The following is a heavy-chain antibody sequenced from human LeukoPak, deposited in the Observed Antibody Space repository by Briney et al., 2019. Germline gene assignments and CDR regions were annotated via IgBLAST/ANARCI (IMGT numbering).Heavy chain of an antibody. CDR3: VSPPPSDIVVVPAAIGEYFQH. CDR1: GYSISSGYY. J-gene: IGHJ1*01. V-gene: IGHV4-38-2*01. Sequence: SETLSLTCAVSGYSISSGYYWGWIRQPPGKGLEWIGSIYHSGSTYYNPSLKSRVTISVDTSKNQFSLKLSSVTAADTAVYYCVSPPPSDIVVVPAAIGEYFQHWGQGTLVTVSS. D-gene: IGHD2-2*01. CDR2: IYHSGST.